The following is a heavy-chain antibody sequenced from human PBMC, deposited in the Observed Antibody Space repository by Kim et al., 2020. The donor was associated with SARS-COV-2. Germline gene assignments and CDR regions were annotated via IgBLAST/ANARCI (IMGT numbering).Heavy chain of an antibody. D-gene: IGHD4-17*01. V-gene: IGHV3-30*03. CDR2: ISYDGSNK. CDR3: WMTTVTAIDY. J-gene: IGHJ4*02. Sequence: GGSLRLSCAASGFTFSSYGMHWVRQAPGKGLEWVAVISYDGSNKYYADSVKGRFTISRDNSKNTLYLQMNSLRAEDTAVYYCWMTTVTAIDYWGQGTLVTVSS. CDR1: GFTFSSYG.